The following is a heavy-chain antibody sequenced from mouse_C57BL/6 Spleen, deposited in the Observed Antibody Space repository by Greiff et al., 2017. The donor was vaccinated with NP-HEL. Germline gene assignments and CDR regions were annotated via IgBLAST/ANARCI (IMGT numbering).Heavy chain of an antibody. D-gene: IGHD2-5*01. CDR1: GYTFTDYE. V-gene: IGHV1-15*01. CDR3: TIYYSNSGY. J-gene: IGHJ2*01. Sequence: QVQLKQSGAELVRPGASVTLSCKASGYTFTDYEMHWVKQTPVHGLEWIGAIDPETGGTAYNQKFKGKAILTADKSSSTAYMELRSLTSEDSAVYYCTIYYSNSGYWGQGTTLTVSS. CDR2: IDPETGGT.